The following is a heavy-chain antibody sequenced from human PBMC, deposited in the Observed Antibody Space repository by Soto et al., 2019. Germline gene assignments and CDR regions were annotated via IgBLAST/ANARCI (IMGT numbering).Heavy chain of an antibody. J-gene: IGHJ5*02. CDR2: IYYSGST. CDR1: GGSISSGGYY. V-gene: IGHV4-31*03. CDR3: ARDAEYYDILTGYYSGNWFDP. Sequence: SETLSLTCTVSGGSISSGGYYWSWIRQHPGKGLEWIGYIYYSGSTYYNPSLKSRVTISVDTSKNQFSLKLSSVTAADTAVYYCARDAEYYDILTGYYSGNWFDPWGQGTLVTVSS. D-gene: IGHD3-9*01.